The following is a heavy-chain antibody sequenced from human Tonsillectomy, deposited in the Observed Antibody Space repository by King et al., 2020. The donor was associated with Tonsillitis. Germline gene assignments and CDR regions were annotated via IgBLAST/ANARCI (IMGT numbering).Heavy chain of an antibody. Sequence: QLVQSGAEVKKPGASVKVSCKTSGYTFTGYYVHWVRQAPGQGPEWMGWINPNNGDTNYAQNFEGRVTMTRDTSISTAYMELSRLTSDDTAGYYCARDLGCSGGSCYSEDFEYWGQGTLVTVSS. CDR1: GYTFTGYY. V-gene: IGHV1-2*02. J-gene: IGHJ4*02. CDR2: INPNNGDT. D-gene: IGHD2-15*01. CDR3: ARDLGCSGGSCYSEDFEY.